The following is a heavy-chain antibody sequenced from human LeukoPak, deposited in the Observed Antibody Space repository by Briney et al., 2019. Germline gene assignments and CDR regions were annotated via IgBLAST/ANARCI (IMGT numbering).Heavy chain of an antibody. CDR2: IYYSGST. D-gene: IGHD3-10*01. Sequence: SETLSLTCTVSGGSISSYYWSWIRQPPGKGLEWIGYIYYSGSTNYNPSLKSRVTISVDTSKNQFSLKLSSVTAADTAVYYCARRGGSGSPINNWFDPWGQGTLVTVSS. CDR3: ARRGGSGSPINNWFDP. J-gene: IGHJ5*02. V-gene: IGHV4-59*08. CDR1: GGSISSYY.